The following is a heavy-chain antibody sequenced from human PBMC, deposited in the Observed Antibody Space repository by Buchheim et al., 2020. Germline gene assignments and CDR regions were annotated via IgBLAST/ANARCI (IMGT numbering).Heavy chain of an antibody. J-gene: IGHJ2*01. CDR2: IYYSGST. D-gene: IGHD4-17*01. Sequence: QLQLQESGPGLVKPSETLSLTCTVSGGSISSSSYYWGWIRQPPGKGLEWIGSIYYSGSTYYNPSLKSRVTISVDTSKNQFSLKLSSVTAADTAVYCCARLDYGDYSPLWYFDLWGRGTL. V-gene: IGHV4-39*01. CDR3: ARLDYGDYSPLWYFDL. CDR1: GGSISSSSYY.